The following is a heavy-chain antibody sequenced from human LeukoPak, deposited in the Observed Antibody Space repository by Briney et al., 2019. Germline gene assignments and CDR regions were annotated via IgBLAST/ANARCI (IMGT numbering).Heavy chain of an antibody. V-gene: IGHV3-9*01. CDR1: GFTFDDYA. D-gene: IGHD6-13*01. CDR2: ISWNSGSI. J-gene: IGHJ6*02. CDR3: AKDWVAAAGHAVQGPQEIGYYGMDV. Sequence: GGSLRLSCAASGFTFDDYAMHWVRQAPGKGLEWVSGISWNSGSIGYADSVKGRFTISRDNAKNSLYLQMNSLRAEDTALHYCAKDWVAAAGHAVQGPQEIGYYGMDVWGQGTTVTVSS.